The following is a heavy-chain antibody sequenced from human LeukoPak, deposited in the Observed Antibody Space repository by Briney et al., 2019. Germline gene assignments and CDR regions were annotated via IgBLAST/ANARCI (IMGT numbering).Heavy chain of an antibody. V-gene: IGHV3-23*01. CDR2: LSGSGGTT. CDR3: AKAYSGYEPYGLDV. J-gene: IGHJ6*02. CDR1: GFTFSSYA. Sequence: PGGSLRLSCAASGFTFSSYAMSWVRQAPGKGLEWVSGLSGSGGTTYDTDSVKGRFTISRANAKNTLSLQMKSMRVEDAALYYCAKAYSGYEPYGLDVWGQGTTVTVSS. D-gene: IGHD5-12*01.